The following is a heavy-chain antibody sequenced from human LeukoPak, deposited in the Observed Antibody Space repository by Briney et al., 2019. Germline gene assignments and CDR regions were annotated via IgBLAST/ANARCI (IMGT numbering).Heavy chain of an antibody. CDR2: IYSGGST. CDR1: GFTVSSNY. D-gene: IGHD3-22*01. Sequence: PGGSLRLSCAASGFTVSSNYMSWVRQAPGKGLEWVSVIYSGGSTYYADSVKGRFTISRDNSKNTLYLQMNSLRAEDTAVYYCARDSYDSSGYYSPFDYWGQGTLVTVSS. J-gene: IGHJ4*02. V-gene: IGHV3-66*01. CDR3: ARDSYDSSGYYSPFDY.